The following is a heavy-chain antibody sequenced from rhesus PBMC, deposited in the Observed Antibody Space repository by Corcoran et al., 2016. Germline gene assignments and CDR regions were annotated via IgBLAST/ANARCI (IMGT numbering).Heavy chain of an antibody. Sequence: QVQLQESGPGLVKPSETLSLTCAVSGYPISRGYGWSWIRQPPGKGLEGIGYSGGSSGSTNHNPSLKRRVTISKDTSKYQFSLKLSAVTAAGTAVYYCARRVAAVFDYWGQGVLVTVSS. V-gene: IGHV4-127*01. CDR2: SGGSSGST. CDR3: ARRVAAVFDY. J-gene: IGHJ4*01. CDR1: GYPISRGYG. D-gene: IGHD4-29*01.